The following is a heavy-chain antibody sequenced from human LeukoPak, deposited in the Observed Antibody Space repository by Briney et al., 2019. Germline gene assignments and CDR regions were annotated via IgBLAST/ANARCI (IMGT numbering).Heavy chain of an antibody. CDR2: IKQDGSEK. CDR3: ARDTPDTQYYYYMDV. D-gene: IGHD2-2*02. J-gene: IGHJ6*03. Sequence: GGSLRLSCAASGFTFSSYWMSWVRQAPGKGLEWVANIKQDGSEKYYVDSVKGRFTISRDNAKNSLYLQMNSLRAEDTAVYYCARDTPDTQYYYYMDVWGKGTTVTVSS. CDR1: GFTFSSYW. V-gene: IGHV3-7*01.